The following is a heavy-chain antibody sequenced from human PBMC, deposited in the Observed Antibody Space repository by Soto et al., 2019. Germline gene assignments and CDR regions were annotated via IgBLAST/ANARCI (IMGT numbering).Heavy chain of an antibody. CDR2: IIPIFGTA. CDR3: ARDYYSSRVYYYGMDV. CDR1: GCTFSSYA. D-gene: IGHD3-22*01. V-gene: IGHV1-69*13. J-gene: IGHJ6*02. Sequence: GASVKGSCKASGCTFSSYAISWVREAPGQGLEWMGGIIPIFGTANYAQKFQGRVTITADEPTSTAYMELSSLRSEHTAVYYCARDYYSSRVYYYGMDVWGQGTKVTVSS.